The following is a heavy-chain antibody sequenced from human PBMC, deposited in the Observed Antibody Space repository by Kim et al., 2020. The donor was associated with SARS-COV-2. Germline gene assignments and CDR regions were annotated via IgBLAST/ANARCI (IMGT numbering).Heavy chain of an antibody. CDR3: ARVVGDFWSGAAPDY. D-gene: IGHD3-3*01. CDR1: GYTFTSYG. J-gene: IGHJ4*02. V-gene: IGHV1-18*04. CDR2: ISAYNGNT. Sequence: ASVKVSCKASGYTFTSYGISWVRQAPGQGLEWMGWISAYNGNTNYAQKLQGRVTMTTDTSTSTAYMELRSLRSDDTAVYYCARVVGDFWSGAAPDYWGQGTLVTVSS.